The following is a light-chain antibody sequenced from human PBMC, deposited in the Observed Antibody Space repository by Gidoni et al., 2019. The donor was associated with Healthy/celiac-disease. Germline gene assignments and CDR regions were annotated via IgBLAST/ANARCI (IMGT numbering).Light chain of an antibody. V-gene: IGKV4-1*01. CDR1: QSVLYSSNNKNY. CDR2: WAS. J-gene: IGKJ1*01. Sequence: DIVMTQSPDSLAVSLGERATINCKSSQSVLYSSNNKNYLAWYQQKPGQPTKLLIYWASTRESGVPDRFSCSGSGTDFTLTISSLQAEDVAVYYCQQYYSTHTFGQGTKVEIK. CDR3: QQYYSTHT.